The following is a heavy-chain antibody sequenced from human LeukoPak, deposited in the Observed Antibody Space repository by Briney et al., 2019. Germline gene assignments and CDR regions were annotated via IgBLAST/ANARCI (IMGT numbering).Heavy chain of an antibody. J-gene: IGHJ4*02. Sequence: GGSLRLSCAASGFTFSSYAMSWVRQAPGKGLEWVSAISGSGGSTYYADSVKGRFTISRDNSKNTLYLQMNSLRAEDTAVYYCAKRMITFGGVIETGYFDYWGQGTLVTVSS. D-gene: IGHD3-16*02. V-gene: IGHV3-23*01. CDR2: ISGSGGST. CDR3: AKRMITFGGVIETGYFDY. CDR1: GFTFSSYA.